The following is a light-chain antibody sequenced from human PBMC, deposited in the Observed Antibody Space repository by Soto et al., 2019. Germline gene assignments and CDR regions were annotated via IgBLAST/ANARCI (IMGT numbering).Light chain of an antibody. CDR2: AAS. CDR1: QGISNS. Sequence: DIQMTQSPSSLSESVGDRVTITCRASQGISNSLAWYQQKPGNVPKLLIYAASTLQSGVPSRFSGSGSGTDFTLTISSLQPEDVATYYCQKYNSAPWTFGQGTKVEIK. CDR3: QKYNSAPWT. V-gene: IGKV1-27*01. J-gene: IGKJ1*01.